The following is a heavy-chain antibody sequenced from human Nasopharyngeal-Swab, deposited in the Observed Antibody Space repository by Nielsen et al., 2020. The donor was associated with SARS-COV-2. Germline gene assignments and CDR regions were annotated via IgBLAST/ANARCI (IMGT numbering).Heavy chain of an antibody. CDR2: INPNSGGT. CDR1: GYTFTGYY. Sequence: ASVKVSCKASGYTFTGYYMHWVRQAPGQGLEWMGRINPNSGGTNYAQKFQGRVTMTRDTSISTAYIELSRLRSDDTAVYYCARDYDMDTAMVDYYYGMDVWGQGTTVTVSS. J-gene: IGHJ6*02. V-gene: IGHV1-2*06. D-gene: IGHD5-18*01. CDR3: ARDYDMDTAMVDYYYGMDV.